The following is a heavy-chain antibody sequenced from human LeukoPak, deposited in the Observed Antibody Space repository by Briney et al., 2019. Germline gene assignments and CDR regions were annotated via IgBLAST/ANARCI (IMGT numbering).Heavy chain of an antibody. Sequence: GSVTVSCKASGYTFTSYYMHWVRQAPGQGLEWMGIINPSGGSTTSYAQTLQGRVTMTRDTSTSTVDMELSSLTSEDTAVYYCARASSSGRRFDYWGQGTLLTVSS. CDR2: INPSGGSTT. CDR1: GYTFTSYY. CDR3: ARASSSGRRFDY. J-gene: IGHJ4*02. D-gene: IGHD3-22*01. V-gene: IGHV1-46*04.